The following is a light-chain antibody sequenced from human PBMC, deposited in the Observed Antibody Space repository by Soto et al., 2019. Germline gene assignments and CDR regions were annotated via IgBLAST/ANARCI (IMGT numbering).Light chain of an antibody. Sequence: AIQKTQSPSSLSASVGDRVTITCRASQGIRIDVGWYQQKPGKAPKLLIYAASSLQSGVPSRFSGSGSGTDFTLTISSLQPEDFATYYCLQDYSYPYTFGQGTKLEIK. CDR3: LQDYSYPYT. CDR2: AAS. CDR1: QGIRID. J-gene: IGKJ2*01. V-gene: IGKV1-6*01.